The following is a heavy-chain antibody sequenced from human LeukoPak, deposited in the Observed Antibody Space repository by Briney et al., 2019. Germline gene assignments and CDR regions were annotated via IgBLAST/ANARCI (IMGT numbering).Heavy chain of an antibody. CDR3: AKATRGYYDSSGYYYGIPYYFDY. J-gene: IGHJ4*02. V-gene: IGHV3-23*01. CDR2: ISGSGGST. CDR1: GFTFSSYA. D-gene: IGHD3-22*01. Sequence: GGSLRLSCAASGFTFSSYAMSWVRQAPGEGLEWVSAISGSGGSTYYADSVKGRFTISRDNSKNTLYLQMNSLRAEDTAVYYCAKATRGYYDSSGYYYGIPYYFDYWGQGTLVTVSS.